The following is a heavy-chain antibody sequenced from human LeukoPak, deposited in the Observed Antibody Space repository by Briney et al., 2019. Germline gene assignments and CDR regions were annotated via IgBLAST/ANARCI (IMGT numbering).Heavy chain of an antibody. V-gene: IGHV3-66*01. J-gene: IGHJ3*02. Sequence: PGGSLRLSCAASGFTFSSYAMHWVRQAPGKGLEWVSVIYSGGSTYHADSVKGRFTISRDNSKNTLYLQMNSLRDEDTAVYYCARIAAGGAFDIWGQGTMVTVSS. CDR1: GFTFSSYA. D-gene: IGHD6-25*01. CDR2: IYSGGST. CDR3: ARIAAGGAFDI.